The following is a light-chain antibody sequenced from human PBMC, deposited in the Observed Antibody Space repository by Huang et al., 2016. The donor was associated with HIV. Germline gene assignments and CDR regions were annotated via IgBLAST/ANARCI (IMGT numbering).Light chain of an antibody. CDR1: QSVSHY. J-gene: IGKJ4*01. V-gene: IGKV3-11*01. CDR2: GAS. CDR3: QESDTWPRLT. Sequence: IVLTQSPASLSFSPGERAPLSCRASQSVSHYLAWYQHKPGQPPILRIYGASRSATDIPTRFNGTGSGTDFTLTISSLETEDSAVYYCQESDTWPRLTLGGGTKVEIK.